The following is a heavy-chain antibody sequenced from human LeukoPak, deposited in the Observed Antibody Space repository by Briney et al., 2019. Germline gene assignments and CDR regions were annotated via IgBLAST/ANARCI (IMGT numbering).Heavy chain of an antibody. V-gene: IGHV4-59*11. Sequence: SSETLSLTCTVSDASMSSHYWIWVRQPPGRGLEWIGYVFSTGDTTYSPSLKSRVTISVDMSENQFSLKLNSVTAADTAVYYCARGVYNYYYMDVWGRGATVTVSS. CDR3: ARGVYNYYYMDV. CDR2: VFSTGDT. CDR1: DASMSSHY. J-gene: IGHJ6*03.